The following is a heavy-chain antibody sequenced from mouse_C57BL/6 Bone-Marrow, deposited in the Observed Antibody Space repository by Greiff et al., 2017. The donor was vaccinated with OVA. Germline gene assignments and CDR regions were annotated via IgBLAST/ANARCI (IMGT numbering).Heavy chain of an antibody. Sequence: EVKVVESGGGLVQPKGSLKLSCAASGFSFNTYAMNWVRQAPGKGLEWVARIRSKSNNYVTYYADSVKDRFTISRDDSESMLYLQMNNLKTEDTAMYYCAFYSNYVMDYWGQGTSVTVSS. D-gene: IGHD2-5*01. V-gene: IGHV10-1*01. CDR2: IRSKSNNYVT. CDR1: GFSFNTYA. J-gene: IGHJ4*01. CDR3: AFYSNYVMDY.